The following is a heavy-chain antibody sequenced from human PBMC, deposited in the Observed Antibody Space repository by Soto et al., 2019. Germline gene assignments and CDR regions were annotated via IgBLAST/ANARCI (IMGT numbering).Heavy chain of an antibody. J-gene: IGHJ5*02. Sequence: EVQLLESGGGLVQPGGSLRLSCAASGFTFSSYAMSWVRQAPGKGLEWVSAISGSGGSTYYADSVKGRFTISRDNSKNTLYLQMNSLRAEDTAVYYCARGIAVAGTVNWFDPWGQGTLVTVSS. CDR2: ISGSGGST. CDR3: ARGIAVAGTVNWFDP. D-gene: IGHD6-19*01. CDR1: GFTFSSYA. V-gene: IGHV3-23*01.